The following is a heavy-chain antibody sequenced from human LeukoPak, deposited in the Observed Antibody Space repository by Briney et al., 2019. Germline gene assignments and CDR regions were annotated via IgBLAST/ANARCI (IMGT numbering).Heavy chain of an antibody. V-gene: IGHV1-24*01. Sequence: ASVKVSFKVSGDTLTELSTHWVRQAPGKGLEWMGVFDPEHGEMIYAQKPQGRVTMTEDRSTDTAYMELSSLRSEDTAVYYCATGGPWDLLKYWGQGTMVTVSS. J-gene: IGHJ4*02. D-gene: IGHD3-9*01. CDR1: GDTLTELS. CDR3: ATGGPWDLLKY. CDR2: FDPEHGEM.